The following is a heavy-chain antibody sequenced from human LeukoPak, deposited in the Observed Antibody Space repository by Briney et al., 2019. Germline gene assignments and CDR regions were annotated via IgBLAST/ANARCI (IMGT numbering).Heavy chain of an antibody. V-gene: IGHV3-23*01. CDR2: ISGSSGNT. CDR3: ASSRGSWPDYFDY. J-gene: IGHJ4*02. D-gene: IGHD6-13*01. CDR1: GFTFNTYA. Sequence: GGSLRLSCAASGFTFNTYAMSWVRQAPGKGLEWVSAISGSSGNTYYADSVKGRFTFSRDNSKNTLYLQMNSLRAEDTAVYYCASSRGSWPDYFDYWGQGTLVTVSS.